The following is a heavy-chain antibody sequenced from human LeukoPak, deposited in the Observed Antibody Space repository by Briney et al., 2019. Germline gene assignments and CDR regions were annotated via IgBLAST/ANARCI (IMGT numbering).Heavy chain of an antibody. CDR2: ISYDGSDT. J-gene: IGHJ4*02. D-gene: IGHD2-2*01. Sequence: GGSLRLSCAASGFTFSSYAMHWVRQAPGKGLEWVAIISYDGSDTYYTDSVKGRFTISRDNSKNTPYLQMNSLKAEDTAVYYCASARVVEVLATPTALDYWGQGTLVTVSS. V-gene: IGHV3-30-3*01. CDR3: ASARVVEVLATPTALDY. CDR1: GFTFSSYA.